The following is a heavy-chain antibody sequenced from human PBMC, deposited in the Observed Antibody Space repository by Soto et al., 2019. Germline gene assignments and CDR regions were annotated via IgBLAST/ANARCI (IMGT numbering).Heavy chain of an antibody. CDR3: ARLNRDYYYYGMDV. CDR2: IDQNGIT. CDR1: GDPISRSKW. J-gene: IGHJ6*02. V-gene: IGHV4-4*02. Sequence: NPSETLSLTFAVSGDPISRSKWWTWIRETPGKGLEWIGKIDQNGITNYNPSLESRVTILKDNSKNQLSLKLTSVTAVDSAVYYCARLNRDYYYYGMDVWGQGATVPVSS.